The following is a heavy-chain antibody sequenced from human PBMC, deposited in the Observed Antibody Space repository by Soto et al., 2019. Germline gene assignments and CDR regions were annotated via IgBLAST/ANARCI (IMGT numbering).Heavy chain of an antibody. CDR3: ARGGGDSGYYVSWFDP. CDR1: GGSISSGGYY. Sequence: SSETLSLTCTVSGGSISSGGYYWSWIRQHPGKGLEWIGYIYYSGSTYYNPSLKSRVTISVDTSKNQFSLKLSSVTAADTAVYYCARGGGDSGYYVSWFDPWGQGTLVTVSS. D-gene: IGHD3-22*01. V-gene: IGHV4-31*02. J-gene: IGHJ5*02. CDR2: IYYSGST.